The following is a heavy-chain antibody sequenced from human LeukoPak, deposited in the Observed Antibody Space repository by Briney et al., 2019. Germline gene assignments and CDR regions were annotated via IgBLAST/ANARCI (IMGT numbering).Heavy chain of an antibody. J-gene: IGHJ5*02. CDR3: ARARGPYYYGSGSYYKHNWFDP. V-gene: IGHV4-4*02. D-gene: IGHD3-10*01. CDR2: INHSGST. Sequence: SGTLSLTCAVSGGSISSSNWWSWVRQPPGKGLEWIGEINHSGSTNYNPSLKSRVTISVDTSKNQFSLKLSSVTAADTAVYYCARARGPYYYGSGSYYKHNWFDPWGQGTLVTVSS. CDR1: GGSISSSNW.